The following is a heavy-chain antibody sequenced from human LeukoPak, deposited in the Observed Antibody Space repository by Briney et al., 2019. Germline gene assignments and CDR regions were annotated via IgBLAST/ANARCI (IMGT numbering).Heavy chain of an antibody. D-gene: IGHD3-3*01. CDR2: IVLGAGNT. J-gene: IGHJ5*02. V-gene: IGHV1-58*02. CDR3: SAQRGASLHDFWSTRLFDP. CDR1: GFTFPNSA. Sequence: SVKVSCKASGFTFPNSAMQWVRQARGQRLEWIGWIVLGAGNTVYSHKFHDRVTITRDVSTNTAYMELDSLGSEDTAVYYCSAQRGASLHDFWSTRLFDPWGQGTLVTVSS.